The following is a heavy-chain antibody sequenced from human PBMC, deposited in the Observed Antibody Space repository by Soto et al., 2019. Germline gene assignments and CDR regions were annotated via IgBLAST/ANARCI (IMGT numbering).Heavy chain of an antibody. V-gene: IGHV3-21*01. CDR3: ATLLRTPDAFDI. CDR1: GFTFSSYS. J-gene: IGHJ3*02. CDR2: ISSSSSYI. D-gene: IGHD3-16*01. Sequence: GGSLRLSCAASGFTFSSYSMNWVRQAPGKGLEWVSSISSSSSYIYYADSVKGRFTISRDNAKNSLYLQMNSLRAEDTVVYYCATLLRTPDAFDIWGQGTMVTVSS.